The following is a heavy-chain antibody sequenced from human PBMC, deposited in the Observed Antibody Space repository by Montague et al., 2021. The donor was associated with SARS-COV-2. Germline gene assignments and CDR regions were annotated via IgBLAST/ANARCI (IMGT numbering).Heavy chain of an antibody. CDR1: GFSISTGYY. CDR3: ASSYDSTGHVGY. V-gene: IGHV4-38-2*02. Sequence: SETLSLTCTVSGFSISTGYYWGWIRQPPGKGLEWIGSICHSGSTXYNPSLKSRVTISVDTSKNQFSLKLSPVTAADTAVYYCASSYDSTGHVGYWGQGTLVTVSS. CDR2: ICHSGST. J-gene: IGHJ4*02. D-gene: IGHD3-22*01.